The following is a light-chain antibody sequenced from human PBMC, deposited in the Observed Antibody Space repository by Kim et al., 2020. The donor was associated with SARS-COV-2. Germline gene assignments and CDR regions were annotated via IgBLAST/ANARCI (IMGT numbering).Light chain of an antibody. CDR3: FSYRGGGNEVV. CDR1: SSEFRAYNY. V-gene: IGLV2-8*01. CDR2: EVD. Sequence: QSALTQPPSASGSPGQSVTISCTGTSSEFRAYNYVSWYQHHPGKAPKVIIYEVDKRPSGVPDRFSGSKSGNRASLTVSGLQADDEADYYCFSYRGGGNEVVLGGETQLTVL. J-gene: IGLJ2*01.